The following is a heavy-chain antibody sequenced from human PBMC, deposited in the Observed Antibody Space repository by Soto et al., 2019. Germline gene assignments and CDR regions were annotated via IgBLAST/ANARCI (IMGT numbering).Heavy chain of an antibody. CDR3: ARGFTMVRGVINYYYYYYGMDV. V-gene: IGHV4-61*01. D-gene: IGHD3-10*01. J-gene: IGHJ6*02. CDR1: GGSVSSGSYY. Sequence: SETLSLTCTVSGGSVSSGSYYWSWIRQPPGKGLEWIGYIYYSGSTNYNPSLKSRVTISVDTSKNQFSLKLSSVTAADTAVYYCARGFTMVRGVINYYYYYYGMDVCGQGTTVTVSS. CDR2: IYYSGST.